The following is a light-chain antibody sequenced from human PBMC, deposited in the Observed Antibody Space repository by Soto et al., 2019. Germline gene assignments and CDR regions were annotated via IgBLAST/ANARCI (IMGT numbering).Light chain of an antibody. CDR3: SSYAGSKTL. V-gene: IGLV2-8*01. CDR1: SSDVGGYNY. CDR2: EVT. Sequence: QSALTQPPSASGSPGQSLTISYTGTSSDVGGYNYVSWYQQHPGKAPKLMIYEVTKRPSGVPDRFSGSKSGNTASLTVSGLQAEDEADYYCSSYAGSKTLFGGGTKLTVL. J-gene: IGLJ2*01.